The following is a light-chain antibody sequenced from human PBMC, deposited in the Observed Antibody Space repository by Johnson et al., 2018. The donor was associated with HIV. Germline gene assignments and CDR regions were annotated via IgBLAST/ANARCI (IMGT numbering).Light chain of an antibody. J-gene: IGLJ1*01. CDR3: GTWGTYLSGFG. Sequence: QSVLTQPPSVSAAPGQKVTISCSGSSSNIGNNYVSWYQQLPGTAPKLLIYDTNKRPSGIPGLFSGSKSDTSGTLGITGLLREDEADYYCGTWGTYLSGFGFGKGTKVTVL. CDR1: SSNIGNNY. CDR2: DTN. V-gene: IGLV1-51*01.